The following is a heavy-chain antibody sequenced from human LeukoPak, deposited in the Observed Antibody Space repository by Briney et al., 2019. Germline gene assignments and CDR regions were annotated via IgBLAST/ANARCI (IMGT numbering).Heavy chain of an antibody. CDR1: GFTFDDYA. CDR2: ISWNSGSI. D-gene: IGHD3-9*01. V-gene: IGHV3-9*01. CDR3: ARTYDILTGYYKVPDAFDI. Sequence: GRSLRLSCAASGFTFDDYAMHWVRQAPGKGLEWVSGISWNSGSIGYVDSVKGRFTISRDNAKNSLYLQMNSLRAEDTAVYYCARTYDILTGYYKVPDAFDIWGQGTMVTVSS. J-gene: IGHJ3*02.